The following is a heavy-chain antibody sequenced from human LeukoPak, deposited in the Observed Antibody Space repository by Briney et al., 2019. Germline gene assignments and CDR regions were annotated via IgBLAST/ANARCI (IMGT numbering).Heavy chain of an antibody. CDR3: AKVQLGIGVDY. CDR2: ISDGGSRT. CDR1: RFTFSDYY. Sequence: PGGSLRLSCAASRFTFSDYYMSWIRQAPGKGLEWVSGISDGGSRTYYADSVKGRFTISRDDSKNTLYLQMNSLRAEDTAVYYCAKVQLGIGVDYWGQGTLVTVSS. V-gene: IGHV3-23*01. J-gene: IGHJ4*02. D-gene: IGHD7-27*01.